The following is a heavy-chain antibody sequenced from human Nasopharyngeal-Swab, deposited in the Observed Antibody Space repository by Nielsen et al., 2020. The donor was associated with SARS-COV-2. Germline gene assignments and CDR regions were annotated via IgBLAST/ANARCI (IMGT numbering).Heavy chain of an antibody. V-gene: IGHV3-9*01. D-gene: IGHD3-16*01. CDR2: ISWNSGSM. CDR3: AKANYDYVWGSYSDY. J-gene: IGHJ4*02. Sequence: SLKISCAASGFTFDDYAMHWVRQAPGKGLEWVSGISWNSGSMGYADSVKGRFTISRDNAKNSLYLQMNSLRAEDTALYYCAKANYDYVWGSYSDYWGQGTLVTVSS. CDR1: GFTFDDYA.